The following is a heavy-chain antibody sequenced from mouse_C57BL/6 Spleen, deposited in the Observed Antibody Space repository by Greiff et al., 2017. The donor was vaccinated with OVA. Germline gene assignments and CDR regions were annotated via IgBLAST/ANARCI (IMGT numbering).Heavy chain of an antibody. CDR2: ISSGGDYI. J-gene: IGHJ2*01. CDR3: TKHTGTNDFDY. Sequence: EVQLVESGEGLVKPGGSLKLSCAASGFTFSSYAMSWVRQTPEKRLEWVAYISSGGDYIYYADTVKGRFTISRDNARNTLYLQRSSLKSEDTGMYYSTKHTGTNDFDYWGQGTTLTVSS. CDR1: GFTFSSYA. V-gene: IGHV5-9-1*02. D-gene: IGHD4-1*01.